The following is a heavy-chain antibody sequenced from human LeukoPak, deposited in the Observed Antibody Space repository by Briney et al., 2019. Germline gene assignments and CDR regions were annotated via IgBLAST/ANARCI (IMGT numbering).Heavy chain of an antibody. CDR1: GGSISSGDYY. Sequence: SETLSLTCTVSGGSISSGDYYWSWIRQPPGKGLEWIGYIYYSGSTCYNPSLKSRVTISVDTSKNQFSLKLSSATAADTAVYYCARHKQWLVVWYFDLWGRGTLVTVSS. V-gene: IGHV4-30-4*01. D-gene: IGHD6-19*01. CDR3: ARHKQWLVVWYFDL. J-gene: IGHJ2*01. CDR2: IYYSGST.